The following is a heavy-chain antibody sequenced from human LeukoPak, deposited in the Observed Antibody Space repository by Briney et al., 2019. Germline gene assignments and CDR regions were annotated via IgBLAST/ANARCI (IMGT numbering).Heavy chain of an antibody. CDR3: VKGTSTKYYYYGMDV. CDR2: INSNGGST. V-gene: IGHV3-64D*06. CDR1: GFAFSNYA. D-gene: IGHD2-2*01. Sequence: GGSLRLSCSASGFAFSNYATHWVRQAPGKGLEYVAGINSNGGSTFYADSVKGRFTMSGDNSKNTLYLQMSSLRAEDTAVYYCVKGTSTKYYYYGMDVWDQGTTVTVSS. J-gene: IGHJ6*02.